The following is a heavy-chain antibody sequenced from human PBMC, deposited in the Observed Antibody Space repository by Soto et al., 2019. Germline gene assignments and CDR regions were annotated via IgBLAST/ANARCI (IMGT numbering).Heavy chain of an antibody. V-gene: IGHV3-30*18. D-gene: IGHD2-15*01. Sequence: QEHLVESGGGVVQPGRSLRLSCVVSGFTFSSYGMHWVRQAPGKGLEWVAVISYDGGNKYYADSVKGRFTISRDNSKNTLYLQMNSLRAEDTAVYYCAKDRGRYCRGGSCSYGMDVWGQGTTVTVSS. CDR1: GFTFSSYG. CDR2: ISYDGGNK. CDR3: AKDRGRYCRGGSCSYGMDV. J-gene: IGHJ6*02.